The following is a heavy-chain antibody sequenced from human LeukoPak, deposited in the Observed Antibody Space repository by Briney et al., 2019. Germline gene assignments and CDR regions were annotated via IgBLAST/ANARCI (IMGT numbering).Heavy chain of an antibody. Sequence: ASVKVSCKASGYTFTSYGISWVRQAPGQGLEWMGWISAYNGNTNYAQKLQGRVTITADKSTSTAYMELSSLRSEDTAVYYCARVYYDILTGYPYNWFDPWGQGTLVTVSS. CDR2: ISAYNGNT. CDR3: ARVYYDILTGYPYNWFDP. V-gene: IGHV1-18*01. J-gene: IGHJ5*02. D-gene: IGHD3-9*01. CDR1: GYTFTSYG.